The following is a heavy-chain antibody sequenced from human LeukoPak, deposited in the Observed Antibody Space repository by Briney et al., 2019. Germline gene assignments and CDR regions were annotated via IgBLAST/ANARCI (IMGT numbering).Heavy chain of an antibody. J-gene: IGHJ5*02. CDR2: ISGSGGST. D-gene: IGHD2-15*01. V-gene: IGHV3-23*01. CDR3: AKDRIYWFDP. Sequence: GGSLRLSCAASGFTVSNNYMSWVRQAPGKGLEWVSAISGSGGSTYYADSVKGRFTISRDNSKNTLYLQMNSLRAEDTAVYYCAKDRIYWFDPWGQGTLVTVSS. CDR1: GFTVSNNY.